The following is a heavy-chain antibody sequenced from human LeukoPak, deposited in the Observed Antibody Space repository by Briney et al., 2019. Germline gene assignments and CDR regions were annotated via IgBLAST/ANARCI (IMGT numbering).Heavy chain of an antibody. Sequence: SETLSLTCAVSGGSISSSNWWSWVRQPPGKGLEWIGEIYHSGSTNYNPSLKSRVTISVDKSKNQFSLKLSSVTAVDTAVYYCARRSRTSSGYIDYWGQGTLVTVSS. CDR1: GGSISSSNW. J-gene: IGHJ4*02. CDR2: IYHSGST. CDR3: ARRSRTSSGYIDY. V-gene: IGHV4-4*02. D-gene: IGHD6-19*01.